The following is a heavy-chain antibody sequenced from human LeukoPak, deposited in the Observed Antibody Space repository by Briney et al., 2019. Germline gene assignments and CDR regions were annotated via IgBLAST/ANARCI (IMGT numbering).Heavy chain of an antibody. V-gene: IGHV3-7*01. Sequence: PGGSLRLSFEASGFTFSSYWMSWFRQAPGKGREWVANIKQDGSEKYYVDSVKGRFTISRDNAKNSLYLQMNSLRAEDTAVYYCARDPTHQLLQTWGQGTLVTVSS. J-gene: IGHJ5*02. CDR1: GFTFSSYW. CDR2: IKQDGSEK. D-gene: IGHD2-2*01. CDR3: ARDPTHQLLQT.